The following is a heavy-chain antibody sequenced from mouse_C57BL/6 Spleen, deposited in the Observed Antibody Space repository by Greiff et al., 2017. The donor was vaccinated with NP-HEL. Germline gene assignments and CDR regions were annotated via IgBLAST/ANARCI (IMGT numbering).Heavy chain of an antibody. CDR2: IYPGDGDT. J-gene: IGHJ2*01. CDR3: AGMGNGDEDY. D-gene: IGHD4-1*01. V-gene: IGHV1-82*01. Sequence: VQLQQSGPELVKPGASVKISCKASGYAFSSSWMNWVKQRPGKGLEWIGRIYPGDGDTNYNGKFKGKATLTADKSSSTAYMQLSSLTSEDSAVYFCAGMGNGDEDYWGQGTTLTVSS. CDR1: GYAFSSSW.